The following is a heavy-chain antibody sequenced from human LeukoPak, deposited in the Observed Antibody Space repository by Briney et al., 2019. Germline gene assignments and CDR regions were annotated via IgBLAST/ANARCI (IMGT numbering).Heavy chain of an antibody. CDR2: VSPNSANT. V-gene: IGHV1-8*01. Sequence: ASVKVSCKASGYTFTSYDINWVRQAPGQGLEWMGWVSPNSANTAYAQKFQGRVTMTRNTSISTAHMELSSLRSEDTAVYYCAIKLSSGGYWGQGTLVTVSS. J-gene: IGHJ4*02. D-gene: IGHD3-22*01. CDR3: AIKLSSGGY. CDR1: GYTFTSYD.